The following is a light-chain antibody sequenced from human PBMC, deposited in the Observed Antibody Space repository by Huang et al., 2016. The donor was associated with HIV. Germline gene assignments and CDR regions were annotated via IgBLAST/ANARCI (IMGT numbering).Light chain of an antibody. CDR3: QQSHSSPRT. Sequence: DIQLTQSPASLSASVGDKVTITCQASQTISTSLNWYQQKPGKAPKLLIYAASTSQTGVPSRFSGSGSGTDFTLTLSSLQPEDFATYYCQQSHSSPRTFGGGTRVEIK. J-gene: IGKJ4*02. CDR2: AAS. CDR1: QTISTS. V-gene: IGKV1-39*01.